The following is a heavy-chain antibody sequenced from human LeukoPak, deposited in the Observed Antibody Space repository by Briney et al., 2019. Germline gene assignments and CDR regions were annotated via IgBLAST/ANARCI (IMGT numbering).Heavy chain of an antibody. Sequence: ASVKVSCKASGYTFTSYGISWVRQAPGQGLEWMGWISAYNGNTNYAQKLQGRVTMTIDTSTSTAYMELRSLRSDDTAVYYCARDSYYYDSSGYPLHMALDIWGQGTMVTVSS. D-gene: IGHD3-22*01. CDR3: ARDSYYYDSSGYPLHMALDI. V-gene: IGHV1-18*01. J-gene: IGHJ3*02. CDR1: GYTFTSYG. CDR2: ISAYNGNT.